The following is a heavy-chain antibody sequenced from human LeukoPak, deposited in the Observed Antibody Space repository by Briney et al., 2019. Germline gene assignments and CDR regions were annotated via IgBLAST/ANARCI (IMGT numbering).Heavy chain of an antibody. CDR3: ARLHYDALTGPFDY. CDR2: IYSGGAT. Sequence: GGSLRLSCVASGITVSSNYMSWVRQAPGKGLEWVSIIYSGGATFYADSVKGRFIISRENSKNTLWLQMNSLRAEDTAVYYCARLHYDALTGPFDYWGQGTLVTVSS. D-gene: IGHD3-9*01. V-gene: IGHV3-66*04. CDR1: GITVSSNY. J-gene: IGHJ4*02.